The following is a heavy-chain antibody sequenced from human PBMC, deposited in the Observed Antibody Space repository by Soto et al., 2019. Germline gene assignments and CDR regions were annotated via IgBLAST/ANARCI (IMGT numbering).Heavy chain of an antibody. CDR2: ISSNSAYI. V-gene: IGHV3-21*01. D-gene: IGHD6-13*01. J-gene: IGHJ5*02. Sequence: AGGSLRLSCAASGFTFRSFTINFFRHAPCKGLEWVSTISSNSAYIYYTDALRGRFTISRDNAKNSLHLQMNSLRAEDTAVYCCTRDASRDSSARGWFDPWGPGTLVTVSS. CDR3: TRDASRDSSARGWFDP. CDR1: GFTFRSFT.